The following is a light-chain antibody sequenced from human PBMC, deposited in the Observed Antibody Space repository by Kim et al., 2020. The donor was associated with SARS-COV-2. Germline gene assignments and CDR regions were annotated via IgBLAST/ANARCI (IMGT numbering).Light chain of an antibody. CDR3: MQALQTPT. CDR1: QSLLHNIGYNY. Sequence: DIVMTQSPLSLSVTPGEPASISCRSSQSLLHNIGYNYLDWYLQRPGQSPQLLIYLSSHRASGVPDRFSGSGSGTDFTLKISRVEAEDVGVYYCMQALQTPTFGQGTKVDIK. V-gene: IGKV2-28*01. J-gene: IGKJ1*01. CDR2: LSS.